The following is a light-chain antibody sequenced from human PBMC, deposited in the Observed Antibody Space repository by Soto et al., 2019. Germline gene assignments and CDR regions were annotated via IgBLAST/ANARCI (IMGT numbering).Light chain of an antibody. CDR1: SSNIGNNY. CDR2: ENN. J-gene: IGLJ1*01. V-gene: IGLV1-51*02. Sequence: QSVLTQPPSVSAAPGQKVTISCSGSSSNIGNNYVSWYQQLPGTAPKLLIYENNKRPSGIPDRFSGSKSGTSATLGITGLQTGDEADYYCGTWDSRLSVLYVFGTGTKLTVL. CDR3: GTWDSRLSVLYV.